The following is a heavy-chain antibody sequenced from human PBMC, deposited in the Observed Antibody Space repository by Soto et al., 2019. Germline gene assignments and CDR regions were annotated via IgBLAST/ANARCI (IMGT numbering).Heavy chain of an antibody. Sequence: GGSLRLSCAASGFTLMSYAMSWVRQAPWKGLEWVSTISGSGGSTYYADSVKGRFTISRDNSKNTLYLQMNSLRVEDTAVYYCAKDYSVGATRKPFDYWGQGTLVTVSS. V-gene: IGHV3-23*01. CDR3: AKDYSVGATRKPFDY. CDR1: GFTLMSYA. CDR2: ISGSGGST. J-gene: IGHJ4*02. D-gene: IGHD1-26*01.